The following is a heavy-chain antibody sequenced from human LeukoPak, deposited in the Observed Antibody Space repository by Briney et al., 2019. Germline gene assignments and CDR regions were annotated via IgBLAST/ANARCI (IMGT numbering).Heavy chain of an antibody. J-gene: IGHJ4*02. D-gene: IGHD1-26*01. V-gene: IGHV3-30*02. CDR2: IRYDGSNK. CDR1: GFTFSSYG. CDR3: ATDSGSYFKYDFDY. Sequence: GGSLRLSCAASGFTFSSYGMHWVRQAPGKGLEWVAFIRYDGSNKYYADSVKGRFTISRDNSKNTLYLQMNSLRAEDTAVYYCATDSGSYFKYDFDYWGQGTLVTVSS.